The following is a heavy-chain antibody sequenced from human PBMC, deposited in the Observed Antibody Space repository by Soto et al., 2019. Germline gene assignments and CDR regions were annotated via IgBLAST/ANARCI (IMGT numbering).Heavy chain of an antibody. V-gene: IGHV1-46*01. CDR2: VNPSGGHT. J-gene: IGHJ4*02. CDR1: GDTFTDSY. CDR3: ARGGHVVVVTAALDY. D-gene: IGHD2-21*02. Sequence: ASVKVSCMPSGDTFTDSYIHWVRQAPGQGLEWMGTVNPSGGHTTYAQHFLGRVTMSRDTSTSTLYMELTSLTSDDTAIYYCARGGHVVVVTAALDYWGQGTLVTVSS.